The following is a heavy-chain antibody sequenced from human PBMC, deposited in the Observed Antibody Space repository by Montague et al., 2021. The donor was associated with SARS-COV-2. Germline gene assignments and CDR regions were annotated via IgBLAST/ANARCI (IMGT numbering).Heavy chain of an antibody. Sequence: SLRLSCAASGFTFSDYGINWVRQAPGMGLEWFSYISATSRTIYYADSVKGRFTVSRDNAKNSLYPQMNSLRAEDTALYYCVRDPATGMDVWGLGTMDTVSS. J-gene: IGHJ6*02. CDR1: GFTFSDYG. CDR3: VRDPATGMDV. V-gene: IGHV3-48*04. CDR2: ISATSRTI.